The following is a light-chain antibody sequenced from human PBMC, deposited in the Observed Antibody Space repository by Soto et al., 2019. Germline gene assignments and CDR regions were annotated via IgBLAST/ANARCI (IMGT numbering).Light chain of an antibody. J-gene: IGKJ3*01. CDR2: GAS. V-gene: IGKV3-20*01. CDR1: QSVSSSY. Sequence: EIVLKLSPGTLFISPGERATLSCRASQSVSSSYLAWYQQKPGQAPSLLIYGASSRATGIPDRFTGSGSGTDFALTISRLEPEDFAVYYCQQYGSSHLFTFGPGTKVDIK. CDR3: QQYGSSHLFT.